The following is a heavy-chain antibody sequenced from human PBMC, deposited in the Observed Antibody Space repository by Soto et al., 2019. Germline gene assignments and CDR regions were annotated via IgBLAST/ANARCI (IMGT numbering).Heavy chain of an antibody. D-gene: IGHD3-16*01. Sequence: QVQLVQAGAEVKKPGASVKVSCKASGYTFTTQGISWVRQAPGQGLEWMGWISAYNVRTNYAQKFQGRVTVTTDTSTSTAYMELRSLRSDDTAVYYCATGTDDLTMDVWGQGTTVTVSS. CDR1: GYTFTTQG. V-gene: IGHV1-18*01. CDR2: ISAYNVRT. J-gene: IGHJ6*02. CDR3: ATGTDDLTMDV.